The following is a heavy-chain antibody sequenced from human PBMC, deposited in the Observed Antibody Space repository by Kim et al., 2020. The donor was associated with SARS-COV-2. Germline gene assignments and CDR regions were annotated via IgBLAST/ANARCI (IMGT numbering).Heavy chain of an antibody. CDR2: IWDDGINK. CDR1: GFTFSSYG. V-gene: IGHV3-33*03. CDR3: AKDGTDGKPGGS. J-gene: IGHJ5*02. Sequence: GGSLRLSCAASGFTFSSYGMHWVRQAPGKGLEWVAVIWDDGINKNYADSVKGRFTISRDNSNNMLYLQMNSLRAGDTATYYCAKDGTDGKPGGSLGRGARVTVSS. D-gene: IGHD2-8*01.